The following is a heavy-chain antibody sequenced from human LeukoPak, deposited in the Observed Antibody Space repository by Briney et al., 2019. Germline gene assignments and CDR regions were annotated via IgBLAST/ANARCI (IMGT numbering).Heavy chain of an antibody. Sequence: GGSLRLSRAASGFTFSSYAMSWVRQAPGKGLEWVSSISSSSSYIYYADSVKGRFTISRDNAKNSLYLQMNSLRAEDTAVYYCARDSPVYYDSSGYYNPNFDYWGQGTLVTVSS. V-gene: IGHV3-21*01. CDR2: ISSSSSYI. CDR1: GFTFSSYA. D-gene: IGHD3-22*01. CDR3: ARDSPVYYDSSGYYNPNFDY. J-gene: IGHJ4*02.